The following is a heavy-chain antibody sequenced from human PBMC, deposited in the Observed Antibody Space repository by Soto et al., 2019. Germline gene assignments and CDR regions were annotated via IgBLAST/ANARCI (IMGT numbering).Heavy chain of an antibody. V-gene: IGHV4-39*01. CDR1: GGSISSSRYR. Sequence: SETLSLTCTVSGGSISSSRYRWGWVRQPPGKGLEWIGTIYYSGSTYYNPSLKSRVTISVDTSKNQFSLKLSSVTAADTAVYYCARHHFYDSSGYYHYYYGMDVWGQGTTVTVSS. D-gene: IGHD3-22*01. CDR2: IYYSGST. J-gene: IGHJ6*02. CDR3: ARHHFYDSSGYYHYYYGMDV.